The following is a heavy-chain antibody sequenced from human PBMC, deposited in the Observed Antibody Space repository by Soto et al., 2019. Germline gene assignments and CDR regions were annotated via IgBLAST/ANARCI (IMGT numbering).Heavy chain of an antibody. V-gene: IGHV4-34*01. CDR1: GGSFSGYY. Sequence: SETLSLTCAVYGGSFSGYYWSWIRQPPGKGLEWIGEINHSGSTNYNPSLKSRVTISVDTSKNQFSLKLSSVTAADTAVYYCARAVGSYFNYYYGMDVWGQGTTVTVSS. CDR3: ARAVGSYFNYYYGMDV. D-gene: IGHD1-26*01. J-gene: IGHJ6*02. CDR2: INHSGST.